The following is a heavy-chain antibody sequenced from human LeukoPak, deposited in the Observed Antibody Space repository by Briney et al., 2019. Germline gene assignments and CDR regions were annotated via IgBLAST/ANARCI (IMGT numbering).Heavy chain of an antibody. CDR3: ARVGGPHYFDY. CDR1: GYSISSGYY. V-gene: IGHV4-38-2*01. Sequence: SETLSLTCAVSGYSISSGYYWGWIRQPPGKGLEWIGSIYHSGSTYYNPSLKSRVTISVDTSKNQFSLKLSSVTAADTAVYYCARVGGPHYFDYWGQGTLVTVSS. J-gene: IGHJ4*02. CDR2: IYHSGST.